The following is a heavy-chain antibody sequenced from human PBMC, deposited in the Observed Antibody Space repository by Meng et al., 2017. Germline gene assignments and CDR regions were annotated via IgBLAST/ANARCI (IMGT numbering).Heavy chain of an antibody. CDR1: GFSVTTSY. CDR2: IYSGGST. J-gene: IGHJ4*02. CDR3: ARDSSSGWYHNY. Sequence: EVQLAGTGGGLIQPGGSLGLSCTASGFSVTTSYMSWVRQAPGKGLEWVSVIYSGGSTYYADSVKGRFSISRDNSKNTLYLQMNSLRAEDTAVYFCARDSSSGWYHNYWGQGTLVTVSS. V-gene: IGHV3-53*02. D-gene: IGHD6-19*01.